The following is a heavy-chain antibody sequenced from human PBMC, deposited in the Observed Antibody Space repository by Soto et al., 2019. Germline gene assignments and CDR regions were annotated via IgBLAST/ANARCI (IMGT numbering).Heavy chain of an antibody. CDR3: AKDRGRVLSFYSDY. CDR1: GFTFDDYA. J-gene: IGHJ4*02. V-gene: IGHV3-9*01. Sequence: EVQLVESGGGLVQPGRSLRLSCAASGFTFDDYAMHWVRQAPGKGLEWVSGISWNSGSIGYADSVKGRFTISRDNAKNSLYLQMNSLRAEDTALYYCAKDRGRVLSFYSDYWGQGTLVTVSS. D-gene: IGHD6-19*01. CDR2: ISWNSGSI.